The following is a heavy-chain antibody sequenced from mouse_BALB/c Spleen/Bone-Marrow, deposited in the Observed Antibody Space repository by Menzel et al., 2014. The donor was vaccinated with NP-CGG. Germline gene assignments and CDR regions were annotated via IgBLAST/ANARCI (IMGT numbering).Heavy chain of an antibody. CDR1: GFTFSSYG. D-gene: IGHD4-1*01. CDR2: ISSGGGYT. Sequence: EVKLVESGGDLVRPGGSLKLSCAASGFTFSSYGMSWVRQTPDKRLEWVATISSGGGYTYYPDSVKGRFTISRDNAKSTLTLQMNSRKSEDTAIYYYTRRGSWDGREAMDYWGQGTTVTVSS. J-gene: IGHJ4*01. CDR3: TRRGSWDGREAMDY. V-gene: IGHV5-6*02.